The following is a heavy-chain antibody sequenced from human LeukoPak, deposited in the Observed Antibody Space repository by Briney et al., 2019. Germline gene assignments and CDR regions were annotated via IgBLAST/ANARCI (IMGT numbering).Heavy chain of an antibody. Sequence: SETLSLTCTVSGGSINDQYWSWIRQPPGKGLEWIGYVHYTGGTNYSPSLKNRVTISVDTSTNQFTLKLYSVTAADTAVYFCARWNYTSAPNWFNPWGQGTLVTVSS. J-gene: IGHJ5*02. CDR1: GGSINDQY. CDR2: VHYTGGT. V-gene: IGHV4-59*11. D-gene: IGHD1-7*01. CDR3: ARWNYTSAPNWFNP.